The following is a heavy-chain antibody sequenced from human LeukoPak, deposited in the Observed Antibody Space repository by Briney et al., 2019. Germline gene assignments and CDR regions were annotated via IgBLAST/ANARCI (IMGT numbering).Heavy chain of an antibody. V-gene: IGHV1-18*01. D-gene: IGHD3-22*01. J-gene: IGHJ4*02. CDR2: ISAYNGNT. Sequence: ASVKVSCKASGYTFTSYGISWVRQAPGQGLEWMGWISAYNGNTNYAQKLQGRVTMTTDTSTSTAYMELRSLRSDDTAVYYCARGFPPRRNYDSSGYYSYHFDYWGLGALITVSS. CDR1: GYTFTSYG. CDR3: ARGFPPRRNYDSSGYYSYHFDY.